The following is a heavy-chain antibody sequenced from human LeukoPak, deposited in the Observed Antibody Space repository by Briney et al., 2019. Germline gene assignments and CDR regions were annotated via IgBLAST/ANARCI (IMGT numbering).Heavy chain of an antibody. V-gene: IGHV5-51*01. D-gene: IGHD3-10*01. CDR1: GYSFTSYW. J-gene: IGHJ3*02. Sequence: PGESLKISCKGSGYSFTSYWIGWVRQMPGKGLEWMGIIYSSDSDTRYSPSFQGQVTISADKSTSTVYLQWNSLKASDTAVYYCARPSGVVRGPIMTVGAVDIWGQGTKVTVSS. CDR3: ARPSGVVRGPIMTVGAVDI. CDR2: IYSSDSDT.